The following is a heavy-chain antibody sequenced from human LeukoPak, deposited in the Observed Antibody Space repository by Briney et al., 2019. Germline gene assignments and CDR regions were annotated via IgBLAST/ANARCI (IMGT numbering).Heavy chain of an antibody. J-gene: IGHJ4*02. Sequence: PSETLSLTCTVSGGSISSYYWNWIRQPPGKGLEWIGGIYYSGSTNYIPSLKSRVTISLDTSKNQFSLKLSSVTAADTAVYYCAGAYSSGLFDYWGQGTLVTVSS. CDR3: AGAYSSGLFDY. CDR2: IYYSGST. D-gene: IGHD6-19*01. V-gene: IGHV4-59*08. CDR1: GGSISSYY.